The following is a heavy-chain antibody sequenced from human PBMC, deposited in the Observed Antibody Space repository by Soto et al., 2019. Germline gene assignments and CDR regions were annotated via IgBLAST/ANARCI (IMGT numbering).Heavy chain of an antibody. CDR3: ARASYCSGSNCYRKSTAHVPYYYYMDV. V-gene: IGHV3-33*01. D-gene: IGHD2-15*01. CDR2: IWYDGSNK. J-gene: IGHJ6*03. Sequence: HPGGSLRLSCAASGFTFSSYGMHWVRQAPEKGLEWVALIWYDGSNKYYADSVKRRFTISKYNSKNTLYLQMNSLRAEDTAVYYCARASYCSGSNCYRKSTAHVPYYYYMDVWGKGTTVTVSS. CDR1: GFTFSSYG.